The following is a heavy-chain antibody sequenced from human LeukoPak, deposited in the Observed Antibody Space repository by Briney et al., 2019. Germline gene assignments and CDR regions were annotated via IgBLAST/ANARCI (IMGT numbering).Heavy chain of an antibody. J-gene: IGHJ4*02. CDR1: GDSISSGDYY. CDR2: ISSSGST. Sequence: PSETLSLTCTVSGDSISSGDYYWSWIRQPAGKGLEWIGRISSSGSTNYNPSLKSRVTISVDTSKNQFSLKLSSVTAADTAVYYCARGFQRYTAMAYFDYWGQGTLVTVSS. CDR3: ARGFQRYTAMAYFDY. V-gene: IGHV4-61*02. D-gene: IGHD5-18*01.